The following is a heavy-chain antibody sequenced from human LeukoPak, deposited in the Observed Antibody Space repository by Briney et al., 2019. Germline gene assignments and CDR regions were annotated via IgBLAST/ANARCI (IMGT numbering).Heavy chain of an antibody. Sequence: GGSLRLSCSASGFTFSYYAMHWVRQAPGKGLEYVSAISSNGGSTYYADSVKGRFTISRDNSKNTLYLQMSILRAEDTAVYYCVKVRSSCLGELSLWYYFDYWGQGTLVTVSS. CDR3: VKVRSSCLGELSLWYYFDY. CDR1: GFTFSYYA. CDR2: ISSNGGST. J-gene: IGHJ4*02. D-gene: IGHD3-16*02. V-gene: IGHV3-64D*09.